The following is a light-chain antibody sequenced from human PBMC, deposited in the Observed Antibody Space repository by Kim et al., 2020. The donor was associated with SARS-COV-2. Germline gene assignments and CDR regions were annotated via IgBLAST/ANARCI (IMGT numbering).Light chain of an antibody. CDR3: QQHNGY. CDR1: QSITSG. Sequence: TLSASVGDTVTTTCRASQSITSGLAWYQQKPGKAPKLLIYAVSNLDSGVPSRFSGSGSGTQFSLTIRSLQPDDFATYYCQQHNGYFGGGTKVDIK. J-gene: IGKJ4*01. V-gene: IGKV1-5*01. CDR2: AVS.